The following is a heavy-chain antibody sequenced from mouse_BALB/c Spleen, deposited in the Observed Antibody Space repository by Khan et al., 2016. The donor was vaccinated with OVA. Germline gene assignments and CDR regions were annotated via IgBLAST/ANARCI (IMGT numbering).Heavy chain of an antibody. Sequence: QVQLKESGAELVRPGASVKLSCKTSGYIFTNYWIHWVNQRSGQGLEWIARIYPGTDNTYYNETLKDRATLTADKSSSTAYLQLSSLKSEDSAVYFCAREEALYYFDYWGQGTTLTVSS. J-gene: IGHJ2*01. CDR1: GYIFTNYW. CDR2: IYPGTDNT. CDR3: AREEALYYFDY. D-gene: IGHD3-2*02. V-gene: IGHV1-76*01.